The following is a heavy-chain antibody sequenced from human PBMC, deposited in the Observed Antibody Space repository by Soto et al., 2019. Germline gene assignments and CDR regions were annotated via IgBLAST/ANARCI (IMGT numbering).Heavy chain of an antibody. Sequence: SETLSLTCTVSVGSISSYSWSWIRQPPGKGLEWIGYIYYSGSTNYNPSLKSRVTISVDTSKNQFSLKLSSVTAADTAVYYCASLSYGERGYFDYWGQGTLVTVSS. D-gene: IGHD5-18*01. CDR1: VGSISSYS. CDR2: IYYSGST. V-gene: IGHV4-59*12. CDR3: ASLSYGERGYFDY. J-gene: IGHJ4*02.